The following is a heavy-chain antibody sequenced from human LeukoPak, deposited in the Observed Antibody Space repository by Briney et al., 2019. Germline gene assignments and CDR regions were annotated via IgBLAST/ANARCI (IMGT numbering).Heavy chain of an antibody. CDR3: ARVYYYYYMDV. Sequence: GGSLRLSCAASGFTFSNYWMHWIRQAPGTGLVWVSRISHDGTSTYYADSVKGRFSISRDNAKNTLYLQMNSLRAEDTAIYYCARVYYYYYMDVWGKGTTVTVSS. J-gene: IGHJ6*03. V-gene: IGHV3-74*01. CDR1: GFTFSNYW. CDR2: ISHDGTST.